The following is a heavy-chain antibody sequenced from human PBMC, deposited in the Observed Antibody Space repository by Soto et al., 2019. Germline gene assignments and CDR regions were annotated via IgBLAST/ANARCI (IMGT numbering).Heavy chain of an antibody. CDR2: IYYSGST. J-gene: IGHJ6*02. CDR3: AREGLGGTYYGSRMDV. CDR1: GGSISSYY. Sequence: SETLSLTCTVSGGSISSYYWSWIRQPPGKGLEWIGYIYYSGSTNYNPSLKSRVTISVDKSKNQFSLKLSSVTAADTAVYYCAREGLGGTYYGSRMDVWGQGTTVTVSS. V-gene: IGHV4-59*12. D-gene: IGHD3-10*01.